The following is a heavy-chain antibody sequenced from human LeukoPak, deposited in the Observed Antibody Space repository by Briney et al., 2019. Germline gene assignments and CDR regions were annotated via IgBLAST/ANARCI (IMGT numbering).Heavy chain of an antibody. J-gene: IGHJ5*02. V-gene: IGHV1-46*01. D-gene: IGHD1-26*01. CDR1: GYTFTSYY. CDR3: ARRYSGSYSDWFDP. Sequence: ASVKVSCKASGYTFTSYYMHWVRQAPGQGLEWMGIINPSGGSTNYAQKLQGRVTMTTDTSTSTAYMELRSLRSDDTAVYYCARRYSGSYSDWFDPWGQGTLVTVSS. CDR2: INPSGGST.